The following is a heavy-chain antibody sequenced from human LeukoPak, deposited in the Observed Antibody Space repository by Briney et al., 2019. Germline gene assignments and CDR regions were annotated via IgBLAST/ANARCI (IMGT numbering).Heavy chain of an antibody. CDR3: AKDIYIAVAASGPFDY. Sequence: GGSLRLSCAASGFTFDDYAMHWVGQAPGKGVEGVSGISCDSGCIGYADSVQRRFTISRDNAKNSLYLQMNSLRAEDTALYYCAKDIYIAVAASGPFDYWGQGTLVTVSS. V-gene: IGHV3-9*01. J-gene: IGHJ4*02. CDR1: GFTFDDYA. D-gene: IGHD6-19*01. CDR2: ISCDSGCI.